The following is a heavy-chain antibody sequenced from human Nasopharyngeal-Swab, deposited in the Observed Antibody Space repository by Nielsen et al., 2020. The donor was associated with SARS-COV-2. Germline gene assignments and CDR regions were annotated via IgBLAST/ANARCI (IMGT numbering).Heavy chain of an antibody. CDR3: ARERGRGGIWNYYYYYMDV. J-gene: IGHJ6*03. V-gene: IGHV4-39*07. D-gene: IGHD3-10*01. CDR1: GGSISSSRYY. Sequence: SETLSLTCTVSGGSISSSRYYGGWIRQPPGKGREGIGSIYYSGSTSYNPSLKSRDTISVDTSKNQFSLKLSSVTAADTAVYYCARERGRGGIWNYYYYYMDVWGKGTTVTVSS. CDR2: IYYSGST.